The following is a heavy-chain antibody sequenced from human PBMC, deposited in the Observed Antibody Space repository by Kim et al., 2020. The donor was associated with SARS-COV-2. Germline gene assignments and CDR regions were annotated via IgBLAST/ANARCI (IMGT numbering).Heavy chain of an antibody. J-gene: IGHJ6*02. D-gene: IGHD5-12*01. CDR1: GFTFSSYA. CDR3: AKGGGYDFVFRDGMDV. Sequence: GGSLRLSCAASGFTFSSYAMSWVRQAPGKGLEWVSVIYSGGSSTYYADSVKGRFTISRDNSKNTLYLQMNSLRAEDTAVYYCAKGGGYDFVFRDGMDVWGQGTTVTVSS. V-gene: IGHV3-23*03. CDR2: IYSGGSST.